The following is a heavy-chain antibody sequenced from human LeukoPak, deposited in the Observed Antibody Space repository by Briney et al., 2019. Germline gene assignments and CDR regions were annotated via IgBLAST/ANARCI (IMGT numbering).Heavy chain of an antibody. J-gene: IGHJ6*04. CDR3: TRDYYGSGTYWDV. CDR2: SRNKANSYTT. V-gene: IGHV3-72*01. Sequence: GGSLRLSCVASGIIFSDHYMDWVRQTPGKGLEWVGRSRNKANSYTTEYAASVKGRFTISRDESKNSLYLQMNSLKTEDTGVYYCTRDYYGSGTYWDVWGKGTTVTVSS. D-gene: IGHD3-10*01. CDR1: GIIFSDHY.